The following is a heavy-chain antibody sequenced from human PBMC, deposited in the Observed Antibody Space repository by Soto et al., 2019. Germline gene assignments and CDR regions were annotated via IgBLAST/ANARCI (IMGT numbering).Heavy chain of an antibody. CDR2: IYYSGST. Sequence: PSETLSLTCTVSGGSISSGGYYWSWIRQHPGKGLEWIGYIYYSGSTYYNPSLKSRVTITVDTSKNQFSLKLSSVTAADTAVYYCARWGRYSSSWYTQLFDYWGQGTLVTVSS. J-gene: IGHJ4*02. D-gene: IGHD6-13*01. V-gene: IGHV4-31*03. CDR1: GGSISSGGYY. CDR3: ARWGRYSSSWYTQLFDY.